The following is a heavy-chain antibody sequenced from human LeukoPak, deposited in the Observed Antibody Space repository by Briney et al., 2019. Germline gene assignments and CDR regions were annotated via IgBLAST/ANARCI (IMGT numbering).Heavy chain of an antibody. CDR3: GGGYDYDY. V-gene: IGHV4-38-2*02. Sequence: SETLSLTCTVSGYSNSSGYYWGWSRQPPGKGQEGIGSSYHSGSTYYNPSLKSRDTISENTSKTQFSLKLSSVTAADTAVYYCGGGYDYDYWGQGTLVTVSS. CDR1: GYSNSSGYY. J-gene: IGHJ4*02. CDR2: SYHSGST. D-gene: IGHD5-12*01.